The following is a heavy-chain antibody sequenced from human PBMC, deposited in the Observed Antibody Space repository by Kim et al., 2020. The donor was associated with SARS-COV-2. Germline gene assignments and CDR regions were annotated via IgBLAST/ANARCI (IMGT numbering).Heavy chain of an antibody. J-gene: IGHJ4*02. Sequence: ASVKVSCKASGYTFTSYGISWVRPAPGQGLEWMGWISAYNGNTNYAQKLQGRVTMTTDTSTSTAYMELRSLRSDDTAVYYCARVFSVTTPCDYWGQGTLVTVSS. V-gene: IGHV1-18*01. CDR2: ISAYNGNT. CDR3: ARVFSVTTPCDY. D-gene: IGHD4-4*01. CDR1: GYTFTSYG.